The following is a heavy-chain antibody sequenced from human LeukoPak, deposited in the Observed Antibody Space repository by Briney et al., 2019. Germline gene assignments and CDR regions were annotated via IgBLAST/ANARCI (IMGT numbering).Heavy chain of an antibody. V-gene: IGHV1-2*06. Sequence: ASVKVSCKASGYSFRDYYIHWVRQAPGQGLEWMGRIDPNTGGTKYAQKFLGRVTVTRDTSINTAYMELSSLGSDDTAVYYCARARLIAGGPTKWFDPWGQGAMLNVSS. CDR3: ARARLIAGGPTKWFDP. CDR1: GYSFRDYY. J-gene: IGHJ5*02. D-gene: IGHD1-26*01. CDR2: IDPNTGGT.